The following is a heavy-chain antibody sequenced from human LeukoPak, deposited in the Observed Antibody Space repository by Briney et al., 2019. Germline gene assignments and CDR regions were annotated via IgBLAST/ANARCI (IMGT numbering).Heavy chain of an antibody. CDR2: IKQDGSEK. D-gene: IGHD6-19*01. V-gene: IGHV3-7*01. CDR3: AGPLAVAGDF. Sequence: PGGSLRLSCAASGFTFSYYWMSWVRQAPGKGLEWVATIKQDGSEKDYVDSVKGRFTISRDNAKNSLYLQMNSLRAEDTAVYYCAGPLAVAGDFWGQGTLVTVSS. CDR1: GFTFSYYW. J-gene: IGHJ4*02.